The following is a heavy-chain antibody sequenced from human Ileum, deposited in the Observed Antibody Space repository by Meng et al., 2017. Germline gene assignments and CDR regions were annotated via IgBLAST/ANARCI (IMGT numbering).Heavy chain of an antibody. V-gene: IGHV4-4*02. J-gene: IGHJ4*02. CDR1: GASISTSNL. Sequence: QVDLQEAGPGLVKPSGTLSLACAVSGASISTSNLWNWVRQPPGKGLEWIGEIHHSGTTNYNPSLKSRVTISLDKSKNQFSLELRSVTAADTAVYYCARHDYGDPTAAFDYWGQGTLVTVSS. CDR2: IHHSGTT. CDR3: ARHDYGDPTAAFDY. D-gene: IGHD4-17*01.